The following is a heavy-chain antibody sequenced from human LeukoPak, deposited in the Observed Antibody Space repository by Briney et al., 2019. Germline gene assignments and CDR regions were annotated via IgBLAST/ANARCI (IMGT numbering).Heavy chain of an antibody. CDR1: GFTFSSYA. CDR3: ARDLPKPNYDFWSGYYTGRGLDY. V-gene: IGHV3-21*01. CDR2: ISSSSSYI. Sequence: PGGSLRLSCAASGFTFSSYAMHWVRQAPGKGLEWVSSISSSSSYIYYADSVKGRFTISRDNAKNSLYLQMNSLRAEDTAVYYCARDLPKPNYDFWSGYYTGRGLDYWGQGTLVTVSS. J-gene: IGHJ4*02. D-gene: IGHD3-3*01.